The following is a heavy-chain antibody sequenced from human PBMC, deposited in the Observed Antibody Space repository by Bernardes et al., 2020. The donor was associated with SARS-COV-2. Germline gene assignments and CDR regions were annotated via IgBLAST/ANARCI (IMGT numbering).Heavy chain of an antibody. CDR2: ISLDGSKN. D-gene: IGHD6-13*01. J-gene: IGHJ4*02. Sequence: GGSLRLSCAASGFNFRHHGMHWARQAPGKGLEWVAVISLDGSKNFYANSVKGRFTISRDNAKNTLYLQMNSLRAEDTAVYYCARDNGGIDYWGQGTLVTVSS. CDR1: GFNFRHHG. CDR3: ARDNGGIDY. V-gene: IGHV3-30*03.